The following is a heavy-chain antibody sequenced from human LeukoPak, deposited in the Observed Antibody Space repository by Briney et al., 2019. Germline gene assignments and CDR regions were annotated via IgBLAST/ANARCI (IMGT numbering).Heavy chain of an antibody. V-gene: IGHV3-23*01. J-gene: IGHJ4*02. CDR2: IIGNGGDI. D-gene: IGHD1-26*01. CDR3: ARGAAGASNPPFDY. CDR1: GFTFNTYA. Sequence: GGSLRLSCAASGFTFNTYAMNWVRQAPGKGLEWVSVIIGNGGDIHYAGSVRGRFTISRDNSKNTLYLQVNSLRAEDTAVYYCARGAAGASNPPFDYWGQGTLVTVSS.